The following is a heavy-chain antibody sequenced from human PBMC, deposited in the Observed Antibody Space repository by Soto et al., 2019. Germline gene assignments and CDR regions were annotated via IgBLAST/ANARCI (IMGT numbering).Heavy chain of an antibody. CDR2: ISGSGGST. V-gene: IGHV3-23*01. CDR1: GFTFSSYA. Sequence: GGSLRLSCAASGFTFSSYAMSWVRQAPGKGLEWVSAISGSGGSTYYADSVKGRFTISRDNSKNTLYLQMNSLRAEDTAVYYCARGPDYYYYYYMDVWGKGTTVTVSS. J-gene: IGHJ6*03. CDR3: ARGPDYYYYYYMDV.